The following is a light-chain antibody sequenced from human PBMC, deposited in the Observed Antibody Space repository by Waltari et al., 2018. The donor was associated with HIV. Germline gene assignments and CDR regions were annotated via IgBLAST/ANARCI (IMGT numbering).Light chain of an antibody. Sequence: DIQMTQSPSTLSASVGDRVTITCRASQSIRSWLAWYQQKPGKAPKLLIYKASSLESGVPSRFSGSGSGTEFTLTISSLQPDDFATYYCRQHNSYPLTFGGGTKVEIK. J-gene: IGKJ4*01. CDR1: QSIRSW. CDR3: RQHNSYPLT. CDR2: KAS. V-gene: IGKV1-5*03.